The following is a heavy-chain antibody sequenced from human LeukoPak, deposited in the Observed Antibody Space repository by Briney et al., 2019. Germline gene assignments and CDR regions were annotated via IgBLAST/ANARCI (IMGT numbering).Heavy chain of an antibody. CDR1: GYTFTAFF. V-gene: IGHV1-2*02. J-gene: IGHJ4*02. Sequence: GASVKVSCKASGYTFTAFFLHWVRQAPGQRLEWMGCINPNSGATDYPQNFQGRVTMTRDTSISTVYMELSGLTSGDTAVYFCARGNRVTSAGFDYWGQGTPVTVS. D-gene: IGHD2-21*02. CDR3: ARGNRVTSAGFDY. CDR2: INPNSGAT.